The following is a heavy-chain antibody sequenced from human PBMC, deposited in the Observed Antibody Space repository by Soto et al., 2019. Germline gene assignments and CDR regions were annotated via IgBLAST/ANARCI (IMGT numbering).Heavy chain of an antibody. Sequence: QVQLQESGPGLVKPSETLSLTCNVSGGSIRSYYWSWVRQPAGKPLEWIGRIYTSGSTNYNPSLKSRVIMSVDTSKNQFSLEVTSVTAADTAVYYCAREGASGFGMDVWGLGTTVTVSS. D-gene: IGHD1-26*01. CDR3: AREGASGFGMDV. J-gene: IGHJ6*02. CDR2: IYTSGST. CDR1: GGSIRSYY. V-gene: IGHV4-4*07.